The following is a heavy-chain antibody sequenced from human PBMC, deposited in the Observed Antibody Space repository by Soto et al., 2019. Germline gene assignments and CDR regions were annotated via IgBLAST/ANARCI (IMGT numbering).Heavy chain of an antibody. CDR1: GGSISSYY. Sequence: KASETLSLTCTVSGGSISSYYWSWIRQPPGKGLEWIGYIYYSGSTNYNPSLKSRVTISVDTSKNQFSLKLSSVTAADTAVYYCARADFYSGSYPAPFDYWGQGTLVTVSS. J-gene: IGHJ4*02. CDR2: IYYSGST. CDR3: ARADFYSGSYPAPFDY. D-gene: IGHD1-26*01. V-gene: IGHV4-59*01.